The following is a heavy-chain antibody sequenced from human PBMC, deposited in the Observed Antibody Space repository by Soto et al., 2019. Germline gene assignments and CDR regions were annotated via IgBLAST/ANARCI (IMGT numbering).Heavy chain of an antibody. CDR2: ISSNGGST. V-gene: IGHV3-64D*08. J-gene: IGHJ1*01. CDR3: VKEAYCGGDCLFTYFQH. D-gene: IGHD2-21*02. CDR1: GFTFSSYA. Sequence: HPGGSLRLSCSASGFTFSSYAMHWVRQAPGKGLEYVSAISSNGGSTYYADSVKGRFTISRDNSKNTLYLQMSSLRAEDTAVYYCVKEAYCGGDCLFTYFQHWGQGTLVTVSS.